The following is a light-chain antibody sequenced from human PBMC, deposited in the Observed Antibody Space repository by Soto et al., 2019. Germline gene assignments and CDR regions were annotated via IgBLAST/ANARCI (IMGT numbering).Light chain of an antibody. CDR1: SSDVGNYKY. CDR3: SSYAGSNNWV. CDR2: EVS. Sequence: QSALTQSPSASGSPGQSVTISCTGTSSDVGNYKYVSWYQQHPGKAPKLMIYEVSKRPSGVPDRFSGSKSGNTASLTVSGLQAEXXADYYCSSYAGSNNWVFGGGTKLTVL. V-gene: IGLV2-8*01. J-gene: IGLJ3*02.